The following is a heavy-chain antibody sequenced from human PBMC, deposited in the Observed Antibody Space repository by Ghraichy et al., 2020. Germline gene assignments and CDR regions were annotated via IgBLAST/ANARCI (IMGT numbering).Heavy chain of an antibody. V-gene: IGHV3-11*01. D-gene: IGHD6-13*01. CDR3: AGVVDTAAAGTSDY. CDR2: ISGGGTSV. CDR1: GFTFSDYY. J-gene: IGHJ4*02. Sequence: GESLNISCAASGFTFSDYYMSWLRQVPGKGLQWVSYISGGGTSVSYADSVRGRFTVSRDNAKSSLYLQMNSLRTEDAAVYFCAGVVDTAAAGTSDYWGLGPLVTVSS.